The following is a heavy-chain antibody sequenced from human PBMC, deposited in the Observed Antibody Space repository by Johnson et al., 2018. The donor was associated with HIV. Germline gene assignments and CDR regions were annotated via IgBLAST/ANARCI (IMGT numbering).Heavy chain of an antibody. Sequence: QVQLVESGGGVVQPGRSLRLSCAASRFTFSSYAMHWVRQAPGKGLEWVALISYDASNKYYADSVKGRFTISRDNSKNTLYLQMNSLRAEDTAVYYCARDWEDYGAFDIWGQGTMVTVSS. CDR3: ARDWEDYGAFDI. V-gene: IGHV3-30-3*01. J-gene: IGHJ3*02. CDR2: ISYDASNK. D-gene: IGHD3-16*01. CDR1: RFTFSSYA.